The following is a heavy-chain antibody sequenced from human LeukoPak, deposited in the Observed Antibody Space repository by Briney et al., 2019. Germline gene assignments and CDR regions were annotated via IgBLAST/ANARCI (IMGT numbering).Heavy chain of an antibody. J-gene: IGHJ5*02. Sequence: SGGSLRLSCAASGFTFNSYWMHWVRQAPGKGLVWVSRINTDGSSTSYADSVKGRFTISRDNAKNTLYLQMNSLRAEDTAVYYCARAPDFWSGYYMKNLNWFDPWGQGTLVTVSS. CDR3: ARAPDFWSGYYMKNLNWFDP. CDR1: GFTFNSYW. D-gene: IGHD3-3*01. V-gene: IGHV3-74*01. CDR2: INTDGSST.